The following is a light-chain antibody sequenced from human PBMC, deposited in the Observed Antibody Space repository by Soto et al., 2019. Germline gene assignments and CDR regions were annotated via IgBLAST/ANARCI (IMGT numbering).Light chain of an antibody. CDR3: QQCGSSSWT. J-gene: IGKJ1*01. CDR1: QSVSSSY. CDR2: GAS. Sequence: EIVLTQSPGTRSLSPGERATLSCRASQSVSSSYLAWYQQKPGQAPRLVIYGASRRATGIPDLFICSGAGTECTRTISRLEHEDVAVAYCQQCGSSSWTFGQGTKVDIK. V-gene: IGKV3-20*01.